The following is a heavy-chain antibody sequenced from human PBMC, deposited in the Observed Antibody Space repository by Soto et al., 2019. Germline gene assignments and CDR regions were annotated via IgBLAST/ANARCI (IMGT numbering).Heavy chain of an antibody. CDR1: GYIFVSYW. V-gene: IGHV5-51*01. J-gene: IGHJ4*02. CDR3: AGPRWGSMAREPLYFDY. CDR2: MHPGEEDT. Sequence: PGESPNISCTGFGYIFVSYWIGWVRQTPGKGLEWVAIMHPGEEDTIYSPSFQGQVTIPADRPISATFLHWSSVKASDTAMYYCAGPRWGSMAREPLYFDYWRQGTLVTVSP. D-gene: IGHD3-16*01.